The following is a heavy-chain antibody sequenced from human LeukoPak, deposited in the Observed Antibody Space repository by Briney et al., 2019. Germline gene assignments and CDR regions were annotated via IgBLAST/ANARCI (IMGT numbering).Heavy chain of an antibody. CDR2: ISSSSSTI. V-gene: IGHV3-48*01. J-gene: IGHJ4*02. CDR1: GFTFSSYS. Sequence: GGSLRLSCAASGFTFSSYSMNWVRQAPGKGLEWASYISSSSSTIYYADSVKGRFTISRDNAKNSLYLQMNSLRAEDTAVYYCARDIAVAGTGYWGQGTLVTVSS. D-gene: IGHD6-19*01. CDR3: ARDIAVAGTGY.